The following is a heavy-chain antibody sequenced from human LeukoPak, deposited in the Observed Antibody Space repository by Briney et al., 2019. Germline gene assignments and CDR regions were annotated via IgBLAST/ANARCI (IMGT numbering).Heavy chain of an antibody. D-gene: IGHD4-17*01. CDR1: GFTFSIYS. CDR2: ISSGSSTI. Sequence: GGSLRLSCAASGFTFSIYSMNWVRQAPGKGLEWVSYISSGSSTIYYADSVKGRFTISRDNAKNALYLQMNSLRDEDTAVYYCATCKYGDCFFDYWGQGTLVTVSS. CDR3: ATCKYGDCFFDY. J-gene: IGHJ4*02. V-gene: IGHV3-48*02.